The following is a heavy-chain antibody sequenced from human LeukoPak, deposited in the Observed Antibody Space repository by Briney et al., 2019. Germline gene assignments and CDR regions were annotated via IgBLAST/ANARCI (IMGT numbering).Heavy chain of an antibody. CDR3: ARHLTVTTFFDY. CDR2: IYHSGST. Sequence: SETLSLTCAVSGYSISSGYYWGWIRQPPRKGLEWIGSIYHSGSTYYNPSLKSRVTISVDTSKNQFSLKLSSVTAADTAVYYCARHLTVTTFFDYWGQGTLVTVSS. V-gene: IGHV4-38-2*01. J-gene: IGHJ4*02. D-gene: IGHD4-17*01. CDR1: GYSISSGYY.